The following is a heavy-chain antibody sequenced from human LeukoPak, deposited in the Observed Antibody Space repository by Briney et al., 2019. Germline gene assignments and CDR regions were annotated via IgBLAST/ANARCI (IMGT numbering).Heavy chain of an antibody. CDR2: ISSSSSYI. V-gene: IGHV3-21*01. J-gene: IGHJ6*02. CDR3: ARENSGILTGPTGYGMDV. D-gene: IGHD3-9*01. Sequence: SGGSLRLSCAASGFTFSSYSMNWVRQAPGKGLEWVSSISSSSSYIYYADSVKGRFTISRDNAKNSLYLQMNSLRAEDTAVYYCARENSGILTGPTGYGMDVWGQGTTVTVSS. CDR1: GFTFSSYS.